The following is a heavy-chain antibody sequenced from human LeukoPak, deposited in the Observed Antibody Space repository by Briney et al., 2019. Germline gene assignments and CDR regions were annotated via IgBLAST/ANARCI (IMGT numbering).Heavy chain of an antibody. CDR1: GGSISSYY. V-gene: IGHV4-59*12. CDR2: IYYSGST. J-gene: IGHJ4*02. Sequence: SETLSLTCTVSGGSISSYYWSWIRQPPGKGLEWIGYIYYSGSTNYNPSLKSRVTISVDTSKDQFSLRLSSVTAADTAAYYCARPGIREYYFDYWGQGTLVTVSS. CDR3: ARPGIREYYFDY. D-gene: IGHD2-21*02.